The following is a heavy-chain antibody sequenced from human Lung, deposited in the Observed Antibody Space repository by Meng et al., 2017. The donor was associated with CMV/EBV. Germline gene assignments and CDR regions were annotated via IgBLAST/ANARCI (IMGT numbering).Heavy chain of an antibody. CDR3: ARDMVSFGYFGY. J-gene: IGHJ4*02. D-gene: IGHD5-18*01. Sequence: SVXVSXXASGYYFTDYYIHWVRQAPGQGLEWMGMINPSGGSTHYAQKFQGRVTLTRDTSTSTVYMQLSSLRSEDTAVYYCARDMVSFGYFGYWGQGMRVTVAS. CDR2: INPSGGST. V-gene: IGHV1-46*01. CDR1: GYYFTDYY.